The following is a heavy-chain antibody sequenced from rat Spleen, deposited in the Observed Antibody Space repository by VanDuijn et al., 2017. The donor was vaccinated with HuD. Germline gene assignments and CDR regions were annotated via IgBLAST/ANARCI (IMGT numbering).Heavy chain of an antibody. CDR3: SRHVGMFDY. D-gene: IGHD4-6*01. V-gene: IGHV5-25*01. CDR2: INTGGGNS. Sequence: EVQLVESDGGLVQPGRSLKLSCAASGFTFSDYYMAWVRQAPTKGLEWVASINTGGGNSYYRDSVKGRFIISRDNAKSTLYLQMDSLRSEDTATYYCSRHVGMFDYWGQGVMVTVSS. CDR1: GFTFSDYY. J-gene: IGHJ2*01.